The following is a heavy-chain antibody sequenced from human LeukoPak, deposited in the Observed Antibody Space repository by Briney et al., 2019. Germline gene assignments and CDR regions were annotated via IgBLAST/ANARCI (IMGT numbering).Heavy chain of an antibody. CDR2: ISYDGSNK. D-gene: IGHD2-15*01. J-gene: IGHJ4*02. Sequence: PGGSLRLSCAVSGLTFSSSWMHWVRQAPGKGLEWVAVISYDGSNKYYADSVKGRFTISRDNSKNTLYLQMNSLRAEDTAVYYCARDFFRYCSGGSCYSDYWGQGTLVTVSS. CDR1: GLTFSSSW. CDR3: ARDFFRYCSGGSCYSDY. V-gene: IGHV3-30-3*01.